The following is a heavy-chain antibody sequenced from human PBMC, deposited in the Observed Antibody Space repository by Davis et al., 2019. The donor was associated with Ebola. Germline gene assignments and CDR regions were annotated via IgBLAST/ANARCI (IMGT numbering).Heavy chain of an antibody. V-gene: IGHV4-4*02. CDR1: GGSISSSNW. CDR3: ASSLGSARTIFGVVIRGAFDI. CDR2: IYHSGST. Sequence: SETLSLTCAVSGGSISSSNWWSWVRQPPGKGLEWIGEIYHSGSTNYNPSLKSRVTISVDKSKNQFSLKLSSVTAADTAVYYCASSLGSARTIFGVVIRGAFDIWGQGTMVTVSS. D-gene: IGHD3-3*01. J-gene: IGHJ3*02.